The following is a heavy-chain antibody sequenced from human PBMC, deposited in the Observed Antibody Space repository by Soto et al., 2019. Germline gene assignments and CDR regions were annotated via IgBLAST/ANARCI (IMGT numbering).Heavy chain of an antibody. CDR2: ISGSGGST. D-gene: IGHD3-3*01. Sequence: PGGSLRLSCAASGFTFSSYAMSWVRQAPGKWLEWVSAISGSGGSTYYADSVKGRFTISRDNSKNTLYLQMNSLRAEDTAVYYCAKEDDFWSGYLPTFYYGMDVWGQGXTVTVYS. J-gene: IGHJ6*02. CDR3: AKEDDFWSGYLPTFYYGMDV. V-gene: IGHV3-23*01. CDR1: GFTFSSYA.